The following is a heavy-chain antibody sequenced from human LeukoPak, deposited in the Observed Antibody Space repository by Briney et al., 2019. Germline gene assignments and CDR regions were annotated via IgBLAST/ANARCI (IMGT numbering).Heavy chain of an antibody. J-gene: IGHJ4*02. D-gene: IGHD3-22*01. CDR2: ISGSGGST. CDR3: AKGYYYDSSGYYYGPNFDY. V-gene: IGHV3-23*01. CDR1: GFTFSSYA. Sequence: GGSLRLSCAASGFTFSSYAMSWVRQAPGKGLEWVSAISGSGGSTYYADSVKGRFTISRDNSKNTLYLQMDSLRAEDTAVYYCAKGYYYDSSGYYYGPNFDYWGQGTLVTVSS.